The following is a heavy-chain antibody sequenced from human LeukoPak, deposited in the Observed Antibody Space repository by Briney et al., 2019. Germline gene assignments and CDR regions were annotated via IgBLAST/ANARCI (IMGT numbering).Heavy chain of an antibody. V-gene: IGHV3-48*02. Sequence: GGSVTLFWAASGLTFSIYSMKWVRQAPGKGREWLSYISRSSSYIYYADSVKGRFTISRDNAKNSLYLQIDSLRDEDTGVYYCARDGDSSGYYAAFDIWGQGTMVTVSS. J-gene: IGHJ3*02. D-gene: IGHD3-22*01. CDR1: GLTFSIYS. CDR2: ISRSSSYI. CDR3: ARDGDSSGYYAAFDI.